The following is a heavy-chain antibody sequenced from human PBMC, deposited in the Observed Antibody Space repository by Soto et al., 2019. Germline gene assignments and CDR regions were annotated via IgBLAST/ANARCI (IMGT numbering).Heavy chain of an antibody. CDR2: IYASGST. D-gene: IGHD1-20*01. CDR3: ARDRAVTGNDNWFDP. V-gene: IGHV4-4*07. J-gene: IGHJ5*02. CDR1: GGSISSYY. Sequence: LSLTCTVSGGSISSYYWSWIRQPAGKGLEWIGRIYASGSTNYNPSLNSRVTMSVDTSKNQFSLKLSSVTAADTAVYYCARDRAVTGNDNWFDPWGQGTLVTVSS.